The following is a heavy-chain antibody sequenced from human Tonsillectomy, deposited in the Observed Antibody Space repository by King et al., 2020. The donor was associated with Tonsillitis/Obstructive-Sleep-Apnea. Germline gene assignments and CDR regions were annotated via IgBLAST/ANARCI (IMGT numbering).Heavy chain of an antibody. V-gene: IGHV3-30*04. CDR2: ISYDGSNK. D-gene: IGHD6-13*01. CDR3: ARYFEAAGTYYYYYMDV. Sequence: VQLVESGGGVVQPGRSLRLSCAASGFTFSYYAMHWVRQAPDKGLEWVAVISYDGSNKYYADSVKGRFTISRDNSKDTLYLQMNSLRAEDTAVYYCARYFEAAGTYYYYYMDVWGKGTTVTVSS. CDR1: GFTFSYYA. J-gene: IGHJ6*03.